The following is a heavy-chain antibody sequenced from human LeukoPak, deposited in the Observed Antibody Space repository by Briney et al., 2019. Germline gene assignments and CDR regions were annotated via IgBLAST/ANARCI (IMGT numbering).Heavy chain of an antibody. V-gene: IGHV4-59*01. Sequence: PSETLSLTCTVSGGSISSYYWSWIRQPPGKGLEWIGYIYYSGSTNYNPSLKSRVTISVDTSKNQFSLKLSSVTAADTAVYYCARYRLEYCSSTNCLGWFDPWGQGTLVTVSS. CDR1: GGSISSYY. CDR2: IYYSGST. CDR3: ARYRLEYCSSTNCLGWFDP. J-gene: IGHJ5*02. D-gene: IGHD2-2*01.